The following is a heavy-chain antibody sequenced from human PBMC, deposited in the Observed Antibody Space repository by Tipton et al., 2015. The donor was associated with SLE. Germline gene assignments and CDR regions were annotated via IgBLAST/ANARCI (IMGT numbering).Heavy chain of an antibody. CDR1: GGSISSSSYY. V-gene: IGHV4-39*07. J-gene: IGHJ6*03. D-gene: IGHD2-2*01. CDR3: ARGQCTSCYYYYMDV. Sequence: TLSLTCTVSGGSISSSSYYWGWIRQPPGKGLEWIGSIYYSGSTYYNPSLKSRVTISVDTSKNQFSLKLSSVTAADTAVYYCARGQCTSCYYYYMDVWGKGTTVTVSS. CDR2: IYYSGST.